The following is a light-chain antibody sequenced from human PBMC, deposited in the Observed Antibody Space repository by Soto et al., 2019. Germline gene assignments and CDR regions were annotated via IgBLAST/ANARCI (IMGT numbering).Light chain of an antibody. Sequence: DIQMTQSPSSLSASVGDTVTITCRASHYISNYLAWFQQKPGKAPRSLMYAVSYLQSGVPSKFSGSGSGTDFNLTISGLQTEDFATYFCQQDNSYPWTFGQGTNVDLK. CDR3: QQDNSYPWT. CDR1: HYISNY. J-gene: IGKJ1*01. V-gene: IGKV1-16*02. CDR2: AVS.